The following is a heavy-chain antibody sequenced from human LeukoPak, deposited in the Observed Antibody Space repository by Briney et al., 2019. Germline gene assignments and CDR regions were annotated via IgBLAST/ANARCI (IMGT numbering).Heavy chain of an antibody. Sequence: TGGSLRLSCAASGFTFSSYGMHWVRQAPGKGLEWVAVIWYDGSNEYCADSAKGRFTISRDNSKNTLYLQMNSLRAEDTAVYYCARDHEWGRAYFDYWGQGTLVTVSS. D-gene: IGHD1-26*01. CDR1: GFTFSSYG. V-gene: IGHV3-33*01. CDR3: ARDHEWGRAYFDY. J-gene: IGHJ4*02. CDR2: IWYDGSNE.